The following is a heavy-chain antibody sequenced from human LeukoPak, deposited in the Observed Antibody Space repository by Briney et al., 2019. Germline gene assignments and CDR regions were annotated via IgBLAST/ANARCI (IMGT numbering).Heavy chain of an antibody. Sequence: GGSLRLSCAASGFTFSSYAMSWVRQAPGKGLEWVANIKQDGSEKYYVDSVKGRFTISRDNAKNSLYLQMNSLRAEDTAVYYCAREESGSYSNPDYWGQGTLVTVSS. CDR1: GFTFSSYA. J-gene: IGHJ4*02. CDR2: IKQDGSEK. D-gene: IGHD1-26*01. CDR3: AREESGSYSNPDY. V-gene: IGHV3-7*01.